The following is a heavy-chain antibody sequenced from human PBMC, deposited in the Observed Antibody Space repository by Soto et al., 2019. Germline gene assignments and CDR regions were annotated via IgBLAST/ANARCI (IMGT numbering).Heavy chain of an antibody. CDR2: IIPIFGTA. D-gene: IGHD1-1*01. Sequence: GASLKVSCKASGGTFSSYAISWVRQAPGQGLEWMGGIIPIFGTANYAQKFQGRVTITADESTSTAYMELSSLRSEDTAVYYCAREGNEPFDYWGQGTLVTVSS. CDR3: AREGNEPFDY. J-gene: IGHJ4*02. CDR1: GGTFSSYA. V-gene: IGHV1-69*13.